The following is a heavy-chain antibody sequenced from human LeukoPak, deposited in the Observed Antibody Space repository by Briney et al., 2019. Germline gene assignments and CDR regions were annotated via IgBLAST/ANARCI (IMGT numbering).Heavy chain of an antibody. Sequence: SETLSLTCAVSGYSISSGYYWGWIRQPPGKGLEWVGSIYHIGSTYYNPSLKSRVTISVDTSKNQFSLKLSSVTAADTAVYYCARRRITIFGVVISRRGGWFDPWGQGTLVTVSS. CDR1: GYSISSGYY. V-gene: IGHV4-38-2*01. CDR2: IYHIGST. J-gene: IGHJ5*02. CDR3: ARRRITIFGVVISRRGGWFDP. D-gene: IGHD3-3*01.